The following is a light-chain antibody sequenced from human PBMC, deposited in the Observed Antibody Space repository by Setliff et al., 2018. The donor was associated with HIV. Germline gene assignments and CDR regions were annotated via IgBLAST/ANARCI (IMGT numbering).Light chain of an antibody. Sequence: QSVLTQPASVSGSPGQSITISRTGTSSDVGYYNFVSWYQQYPGRAPKVIIYEVSHRPSGISNRFSGSKSGNTASLTISELQTEDEANYYCGSYTLTSTVIFGGGTK. CDR1: SSDVGYYNF. V-gene: IGLV2-14*01. CDR3: GSYTLTSTVI. J-gene: IGLJ2*01. CDR2: EVS.